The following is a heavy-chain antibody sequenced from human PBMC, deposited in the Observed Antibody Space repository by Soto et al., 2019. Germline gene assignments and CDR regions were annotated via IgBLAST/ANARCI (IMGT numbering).Heavy chain of an antibody. CDR1: GGSISSGGYY. D-gene: IGHD6-19*01. CDR2: IHYSGTT. CDR3: ARIAVTYYYYGMDV. Sequence: SETLSLTCTVSGGSISSGGYYWSWIRQHPGKGLEWIGYIHYSGTTYYNPSLKSRLTMSVDSSKNQFSLKVYSVTAADTAIYYCARIAVTYYYYGMDVWGQGTTVTVSS. J-gene: IGHJ6*02. V-gene: IGHV4-31*03.